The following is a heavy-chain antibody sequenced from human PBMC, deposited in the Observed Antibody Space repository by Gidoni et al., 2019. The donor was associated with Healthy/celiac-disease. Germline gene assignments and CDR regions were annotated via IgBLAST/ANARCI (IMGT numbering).Heavy chain of an antibody. Sequence: LEGVSAISGSGGSTYYADSVKGRFTISRDNSKNTLYLQMNSLRAEDTAVYYCAKDSSGYQYWLDPWGKGTLVTVSS. CDR2: ISGSGGST. J-gene: IGHJ5*02. V-gene: IGHV3-23*01. D-gene: IGHD3-22*01. CDR3: AKDSSGYQYWLDP.